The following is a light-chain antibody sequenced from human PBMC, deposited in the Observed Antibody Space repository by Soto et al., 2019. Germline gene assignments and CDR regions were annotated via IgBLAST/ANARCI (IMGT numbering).Light chain of an antibody. Sequence: VLTQPASVSGSPGQSITVSCTGTSSDVGGYNYVSWYQQHPGKAPRLMIYDVTNRPSGVSDRFSGSKSGNTASLTISGLQAEDEADYYCSSYRRGSTYVFGTGTKVTVL. CDR3: SSYRRGSTYV. CDR1: SSDVGGYNY. CDR2: DVT. J-gene: IGLJ1*01. V-gene: IGLV2-14*03.